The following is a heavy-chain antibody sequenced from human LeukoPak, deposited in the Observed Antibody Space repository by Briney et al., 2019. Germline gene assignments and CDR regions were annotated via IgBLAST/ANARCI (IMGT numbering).Heavy chain of an antibody. Sequence: SQTLSLTCAISGDSVSSNNAAWNWIRQSPSRGLEWLGRTYYRSTWYNDYAVSVRGRITVNPDTSKNQFSLHLNSVTPEDTAVYYCARRLTQYDCFDPWGQGILVTVSS. D-gene: IGHD2-2*01. V-gene: IGHV6-1*01. J-gene: IGHJ5*02. CDR2: TYYRSTWYN. CDR1: GDSVSSNNAA. CDR3: ARRLTQYDCFDP.